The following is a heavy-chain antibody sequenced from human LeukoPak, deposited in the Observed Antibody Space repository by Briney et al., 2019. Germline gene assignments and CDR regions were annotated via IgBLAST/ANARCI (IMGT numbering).Heavy chain of an antibody. CDR3: AGAPSYGAFFDY. CDR2: IYYSGST. Sequence: SQTLSLTCTVSGGSISSGGNYWSWIRQHPGKGLEWIGYIYYSGSTYYNPSLKSRVTISVDTSKNQFSLKLSSVTAADTAVYYCAGAPSYGAFFDYWGQGTLVTVSS. V-gene: IGHV4-31*03. D-gene: IGHD2/OR15-2a*01. J-gene: IGHJ4*02. CDR1: GGSISSGGNY.